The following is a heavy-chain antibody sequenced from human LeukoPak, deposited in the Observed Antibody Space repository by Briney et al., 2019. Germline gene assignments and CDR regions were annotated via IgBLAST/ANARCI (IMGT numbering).Heavy chain of an antibody. D-gene: IGHD6-19*01. CDR1: GYTFTSYG. CDR2: INPNSGGT. V-gene: IGHV1-2*02. Sequence: GASVKVSCKASGYTFTSYGISWVRQAPGQGLEWMGWINPNSGGTNYAQKFQGRVTMTRDTSISTAYMELSRLRSDDTAVYYCARASSGWFDYWGQGTLVTVSS. CDR3: ARASSGWFDY. J-gene: IGHJ4*02.